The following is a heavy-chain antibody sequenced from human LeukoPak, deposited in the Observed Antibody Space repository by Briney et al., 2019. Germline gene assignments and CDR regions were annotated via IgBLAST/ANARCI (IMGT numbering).Heavy chain of an antibody. CDR2: IYTSGST. Sequence: SETLSLTCTVSGGSISSGSYYWSWVRQPAGKGLEWIGRIYTSGSTNYNPSLKSRVTISVDTSKNQFSLKLSSVTAADTAVYYCASGFSTGDRDYFDYWGQGTLVTVSS. CDR1: GGSISSGSYY. V-gene: IGHV4-61*02. CDR3: ASGFSTGDRDYFDY. J-gene: IGHJ4*02. D-gene: IGHD7-27*01.